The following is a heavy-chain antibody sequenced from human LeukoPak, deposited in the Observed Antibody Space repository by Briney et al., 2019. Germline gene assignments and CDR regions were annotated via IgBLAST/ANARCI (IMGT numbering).Heavy chain of an antibody. D-gene: IGHD4-23*01. V-gene: IGHV3-74*01. CDR3: ARQNYGSNDY. CDR2: INSDGSNT. CDR1: GFTFDDYG. Sequence: QAGGSLRLSCAASGFTFDDYGMSWVRQGPGKGLVWVSRINSDGSNTNYADSVKGRFTISRDNAKNTLYLQMNSLRAEDTAVYYCARQNYGSNDYWGQGTLVTVSS. J-gene: IGHJ4*02.